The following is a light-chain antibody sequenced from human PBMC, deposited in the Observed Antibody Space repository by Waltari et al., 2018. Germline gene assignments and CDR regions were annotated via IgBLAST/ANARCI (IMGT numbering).Light chain of an antibody. CDR2: DVS. CDR3: SSYTSSSTYV. V-gene: IGLV2-14*01. CDR1: SSDVGGYNY. Sequence: QSALTRPASVSGSPGQSITSSCTGTSSDVGGYNYVSWYQQPPGQAPKLMIYDVSKRPSGVSNRFSGSKSGNTASLTISGLQAEDEADYYCSSYTSSSTYVFGPGTKVTVL. J-gene: IGLJ1*01.